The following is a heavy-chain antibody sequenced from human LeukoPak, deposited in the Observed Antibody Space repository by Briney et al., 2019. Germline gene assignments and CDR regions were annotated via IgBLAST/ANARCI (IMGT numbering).Heavy chain of an antibody. CDR3: ARATVVAGYCTTTRCYKPFDI. D-gene: IGHD2-2*02. Sequence: ASVKVSCKGFGYTFTSYDINWVRQATGQGLEWMGWMNPNSANTGYSQKFQGRVTFTRDTSISTAYMELSSLRSEDTAVYFCARATVVAGYCTTTRCYKPFDIWGQGTMVTVSS. V-gene: IGHV1-8*01. J-gene: IGHJ3*02. CDR1: GYTFTSYD. CDR2: MNPNSANT.